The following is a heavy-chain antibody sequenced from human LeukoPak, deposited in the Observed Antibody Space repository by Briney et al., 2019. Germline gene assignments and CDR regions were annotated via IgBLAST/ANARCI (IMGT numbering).Heavy chain of an antibody. V-gene: IGHV3-23*01. CDR2: ISGSGGST. CDR3: AKWRFIAAVPY. J-gene: IGHJ4*02. Sequence: PSETLSLTCTVSGGSISSSSYYWGWVRQAPGKGLEWVSAISGSGGSTYYADSVKGRFTISRDNSKNTLYLQMNSLRAEDTAVYYCAKWRFIAAVPYWGQGTLVTVSS. D-gene: IGHD6-13*01. CDR1: GGSISSSSYY.